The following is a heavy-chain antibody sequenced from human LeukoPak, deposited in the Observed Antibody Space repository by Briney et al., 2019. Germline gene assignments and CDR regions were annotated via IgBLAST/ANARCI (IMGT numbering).Heavy chain of an antibody. V-gene: IGHV3-48*02. J-gene: IGHJ4*02. D-gene: IGHD1-26*01. CDR1: GFTFSSFS. Sequence: SGGSLRLSCATSGFTFSSFSMNWVLQAPGKGLEWVSYISSVSTIVYYAASVEGRFTISRDNAKNSLYLQMNSLRDEDTAVYCCARDLHSGAYTFDYWGQGTLVTVSS. CDR2: ISSVSTIV. CDR3: ARDLHSGAYTFDY.